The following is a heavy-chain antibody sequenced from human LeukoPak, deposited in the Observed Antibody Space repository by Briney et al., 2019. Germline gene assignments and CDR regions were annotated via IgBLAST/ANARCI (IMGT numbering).Heavy chain of an antibody. CDR1: RFTFSSYG. V-gene: IGHV3-30*02. J-gene: IGHJ3*02. Sequence: GGSLRLSCAASRFTFSSYGMHWVRQAPGKGLEWVAFIRYDGINKYYADSVKGRFTISRDNSKNTLYLQMNSLRAEDTAVYYCARDPYDSLFRDAFDIWGQGTMVTVSS. CDR3: ARDPYDSLFRDAFDI. D-gene: IGHD3-22*01. CDR2: IRYDGINK.